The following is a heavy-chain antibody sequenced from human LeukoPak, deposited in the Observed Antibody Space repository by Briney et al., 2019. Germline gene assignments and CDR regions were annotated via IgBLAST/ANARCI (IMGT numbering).Heavy chain of an antibody. CDR3: AKANRITIFGVVTANDAFDI. CDR1: GYTFTGYY. CDR2: INPNSGGT. D-gene: IGHD3-3*01. J-gene: IGHJ3*02. V-gene: IGHV1-2*02. Sequence: ASVKVSCKAAGYTFTGYYMHWVRQAPGQGLEWMGWINPNSGGTNYAQKFQVRVTMTRDTSISKAYMELSRLRSDDTAVYYCAKANRITIFGVVTANDAFDIWGQGTMVTVSS.